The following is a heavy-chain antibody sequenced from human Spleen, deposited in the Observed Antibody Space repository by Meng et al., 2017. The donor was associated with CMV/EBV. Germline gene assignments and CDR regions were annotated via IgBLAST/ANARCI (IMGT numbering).Heavy chain of an antibody. CDR3: AKDHFSSVWSGPDYFYTMDA. D-gene: IGHD3-3*01. V-gene: IGHV3-74*01. J-gene: IGHJ6*01. Sequence: GGSLRLSCVASRFTGFTFNNYWLHWVRQVPGKGLVWVSRMNSVGSITNYADSVKGRFTISRDTAKNTVYLQMNSLRAEDTAVYYCAKDHFSSVWSGPDYFYTMDAWGQGTTVTVSS. CDR2: MNSVGSIT. CDR1: RFTGFTFNNYW.